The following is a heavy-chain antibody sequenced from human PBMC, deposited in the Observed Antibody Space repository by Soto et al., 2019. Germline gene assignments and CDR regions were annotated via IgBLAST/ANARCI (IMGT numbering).Heavy chain of an antibody. CDR2: IYYSGST. V-gene: IGHV4-31*03. D-gene: IGHD3-22*01. J-gene: IGHJ4*02. CDR1: GGSISSGGYY. CDR3: ARGRGTISGYYPFFDY. Sequence: QVQLQESGPGLVKPSQTLSLTCTVSGGSISSGGYYWSWIRQHPGKGLEWIGYIYYSGSTYYNPSLKSRVTISVDKSKNQSFLKLSYVTAADTAVYYCARGRGTISGYYPFFDYWGQGTLVTVSS.